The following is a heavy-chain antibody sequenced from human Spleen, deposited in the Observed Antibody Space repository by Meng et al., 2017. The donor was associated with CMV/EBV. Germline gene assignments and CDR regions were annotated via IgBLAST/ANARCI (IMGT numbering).Heavy chain of an antibody. D-gene: IGHD4-17*01. V-gene: IGHV3-74*01. CDR3: ARFLSTAYGDLTLRTSSYYYYGLDV. CDR2: ISSDGSST. Sequence: GESLKISCEASGFTFSRDWMHWFRQTPGKGPVWVSRISSDGSSTHYADSLMGRFTISRDNAKNTLYLQMISLRTEDTAVYYCARFLSTAYGDLTLRTSSYYYYGLDVWGQGTTVTVSS. J-gene: IGHJ6*02. CDR1: GFTFSRDW.